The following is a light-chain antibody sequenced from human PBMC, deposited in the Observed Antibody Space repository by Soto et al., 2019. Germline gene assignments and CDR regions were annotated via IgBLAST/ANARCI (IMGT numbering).Light chain of an antibody. J-gene: IGLJ1*01. V-gene: IGLV2-14*01. CDR1: NNDVGRYSY. CDR3: ASYTTDTTRL. Sequence: LTQPASVSGTPGQSITITCTGSNNDVGRYSYVSWYQQYPGKTPKLIIYEVRLRPSGISDRFSGSKSGITASLTVSGLQPEDEADYYCASYTTDTTRLFGTGTQLTVL. CDR2: EVR.